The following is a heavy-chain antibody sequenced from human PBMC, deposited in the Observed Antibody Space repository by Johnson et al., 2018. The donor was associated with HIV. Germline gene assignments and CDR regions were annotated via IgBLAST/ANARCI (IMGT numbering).Heavy chain of an antibody. Sequence: VQLVESGGGLVQPGGSLRLSCATSGFTFSSYWMNWVRQAPGQGLEWVANIKQDGSEKYYVDSVKGRFTISRDNTKNSLYLQMNSLRAEETAVYYCARDWDAFDIWGQGTMVTVSS. J-gene: IGHJ3*02. CDR3: ARDWDAFDI. CDR2: IKQDGSEK. CDR1: GFTFSSYW. V-gene: IGHV3-7*01.